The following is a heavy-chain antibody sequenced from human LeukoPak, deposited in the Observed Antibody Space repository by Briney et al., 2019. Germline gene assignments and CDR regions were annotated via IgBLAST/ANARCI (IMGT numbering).Heavy chain of an antibody. CDR3: ARDGYYYGSGSYYKDY. Sequence: ASVKVSCKASGYTFTSYGISWVRPAPGQGLEWMGWISAYNGNTNYAQKLQGRVTMTTDTSTSTAYMELRSLRSDDTAVYYCARDGYYYGSGSYYKDYWGQGTLVTVSS. V-gene: IGHV1-18*01. J-gene: IGHJ4*02. CDR2: ISAYNGNT. CDR1: GYTFTSYG. D-gene: IGHD3-10*01.